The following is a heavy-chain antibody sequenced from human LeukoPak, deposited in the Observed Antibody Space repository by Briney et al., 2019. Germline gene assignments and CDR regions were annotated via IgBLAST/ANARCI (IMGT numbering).Heavy chain of an antibody. CDR3: ARGGPSYPPFDY. J-gene: IGHJ4*02. CDR1: GGSISSSSYY. Sequence: KASETLSLTCTVSGGSISSSSYYWGWIRQPPGKGLEWIGSIYYSGSTYYNPSLKSRVTISVDTSKNQFSLKLSSVTAADTAVYYCARGGPSYPPFDYWGQGTLVTVSS. D-gene: IGHD1-26*01. CDR2: IYYSGST. V-gene: IGHV4-39*01.